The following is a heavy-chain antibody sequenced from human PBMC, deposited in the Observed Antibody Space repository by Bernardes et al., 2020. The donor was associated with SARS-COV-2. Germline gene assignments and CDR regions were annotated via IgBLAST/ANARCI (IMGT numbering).Heavy chain of an antibody. V-gene: IGHV4-39*01. Sequence: SETLSPTCTFSGASVSSSSYFWGLIRQPPGKGLEWIGSISSGGLTYYNPSLKPRTTISVDTSKHQFSLQMTAVTAADTAMYYCASKPVTMILVVITYYYFDLWGRGTLVTVSS. CDR3: ASKPVTMILVVITYYYFDL. CDR2: ISSGGLT. J-gene: IGHJ2*01. CDR1: GASVSSSSYF. D-gene: IGHD3-22*01.